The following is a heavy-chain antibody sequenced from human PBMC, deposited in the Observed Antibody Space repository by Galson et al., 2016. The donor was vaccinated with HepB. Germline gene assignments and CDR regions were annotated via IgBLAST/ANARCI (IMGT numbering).Heavy chain of an antibody. V-gene: IGHV3-11*06. J-gene: IGHJ4*02. D-gene: IGHD6-25*01. CDR2: ISSGGRDT. CDR1: GFTFSDFY. CDR3: ARDRTSRAALDY. Sequence: SLRLSCAASGFTFSDFYMAWIRQAPGKGLEYVLHISSGGRDTNYADSVKGRFAISRDNAKKSLYLQMNSLRAEDTAVYYCARDRTSRAALDYWGQGTLVTVSS.